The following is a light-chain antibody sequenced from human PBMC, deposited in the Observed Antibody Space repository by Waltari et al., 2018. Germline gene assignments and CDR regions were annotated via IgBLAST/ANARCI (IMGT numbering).Light chain of an antibody. Sequence: SCRASQSVSYYLACYQQRPGQAPRLLIYDTSHRATGSPDRFSGSGSETDFTLTISSLEPEDFAFYYCQQRRNWPLTFGGGTKVEIK. J-gene: IGKJ4*01. V-gene: IGKV3-11*01. CDR2: DTS. CDR3: QQRRNWPLT. CDR1: QSVSYY.